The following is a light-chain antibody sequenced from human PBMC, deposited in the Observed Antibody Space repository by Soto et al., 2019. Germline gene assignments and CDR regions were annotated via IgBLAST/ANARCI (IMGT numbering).Light chain of an antibody. Sequence: QSALTQPASVSGSPGQSITISCTGTSSDIGRYKFVSWYQRHPGKAPKLLIYDVTNRPSGVSNRFSGSKSGNTASLTISGLQADDEATYYCCSYSTTMANVFGTGTQLTVL. CDR1: SSDIGRYKF. CDR2: DVT. V-gene: IGLV2-14*03. J-gene: IGLJ1*01. CDR3: CSYSTTMANV.